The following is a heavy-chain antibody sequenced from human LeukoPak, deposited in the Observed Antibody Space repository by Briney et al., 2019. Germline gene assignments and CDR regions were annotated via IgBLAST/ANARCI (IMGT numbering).Heavy chain of an antibody. CDR1: GYTFTSYG. V-gene: IGHV1-18*01. J-gene: IGHJ4*02. CDR2: ISAYNGNT. Sequence: ASVKVSCKASGYTFTSYGTSWVRQAPGQGLEWMGWISAYNGNTNYAQKLQGRVTITTDESTSTAYMELSSLRSEDTAVYYCARDPYSGSSIPGEGDWGQGTLVTVSS. CDR3: ARDPYSGSSIPGEGD. D-gene: IGHD1-26*01.